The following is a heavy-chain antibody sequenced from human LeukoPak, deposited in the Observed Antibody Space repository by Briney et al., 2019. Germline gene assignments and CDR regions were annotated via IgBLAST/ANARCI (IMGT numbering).Heavy chain of an antibody. CDR3: ARDYRYSSSPDY. Sequence: ASVKVSCKASGYTFTSYGISWVRQAPGQGREGMGWISAYNGNTNYAQKLQGRVTMTTDTSTSTAYMELRSLRSDDTAVYYCARDYRYSSSPDYWGQGTLVTVSS. CDR2: ISAYNGNT. D-gene: IGHD6-6*01. J-gene: IGHJ4*02. V-gene: IGHV1-18*01. CDR1: GYTFTSYG.